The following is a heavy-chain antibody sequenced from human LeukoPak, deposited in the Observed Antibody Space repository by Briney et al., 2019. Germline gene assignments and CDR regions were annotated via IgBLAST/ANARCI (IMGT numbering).Heavy chain of an antibody. CDR3: ARYSNYAGYYYMDV. Sequence: SETLSLTCTVSGGSISSSSYYWGWIRQPPGKGLEWIGSIYYSGSTYYNPSLKSRVPISVDTSKNQFSLKLSSVTAADTAVYYCARYSNYAGYYYMDVWGKGTTVTVSS. J-gene: IGHJ6*03. CDR1: GGSISSSSYY. D-gene: IGHD4-11*01. V-gene: IGHV4-39*01. CDR2: IYYSGST.